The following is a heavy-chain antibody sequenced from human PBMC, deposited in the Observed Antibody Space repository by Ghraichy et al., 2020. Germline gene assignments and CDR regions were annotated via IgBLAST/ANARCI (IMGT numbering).Heavy chain of an antibody. J-gene: IGHJ2*01. V-gene: IGHV4-39*01. CDR2: IHHSGST. CDR3: AGSFAIIRYFEI. Sequence: SETLSLTCTVSGGSITSSNYYWGWIRQPPGKGLEWIGSIHHSGSTYYDPSIKSRIMISVDTSKNQFSLNLSSVTAADTAVYYCAGSFAIIRYFEIWGRGTLVTVSS. D-gene: IGHD3-10*01. CDR1: GGSITSSNYY.